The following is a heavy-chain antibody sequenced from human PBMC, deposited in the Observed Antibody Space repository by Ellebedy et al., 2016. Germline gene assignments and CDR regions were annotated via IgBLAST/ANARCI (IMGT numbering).Heavy chain of an antibody. V-gene: IGHV1-8*01. J-gene: IGHJ3*02. Sequence: ASVKVSCKASGYTFTSYDINWVRQATGQGLEWMGWMNPNSGNTGYAQKLQGRVTMTRDTSTSTVYMELSSLRSEDTAVYYCARGYSSGWEAFDIWGQGTMVTVSS. CDR2: MNPNSGNT. CDR1: GYTFTSYD. D-gene: IGHD6-19*01. CDR3: ARGYSSGWEAFDI.